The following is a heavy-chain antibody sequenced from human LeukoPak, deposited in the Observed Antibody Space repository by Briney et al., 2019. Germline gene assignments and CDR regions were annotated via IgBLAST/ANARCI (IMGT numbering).Heavy chain of an antibody. J-gene: IGHJ4*02. CDR2: ITGGASIG. CDR3: AKDSVAGDGFWDFDY. D-gene: IGHD3-3*01. CDR1: GFTFKTHA. V-gene: IGHV3-23*01. Sequence: GGSLRLSCTASGFTFKTHAMSWVRQAPGKGLEWVSGITGGASIGDYADSVKGRFTISRDNSKNTLYLQMNSLGAEDSAVYYCAKDSVAGDGFWDFDYWGQETLVTVSS.